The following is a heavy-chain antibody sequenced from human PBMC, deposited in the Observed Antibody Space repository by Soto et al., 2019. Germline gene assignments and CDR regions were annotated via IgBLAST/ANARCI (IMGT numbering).Heavy chain of an antibody. Sequence: QVQLVESGGGVVQPGRSLRLSCAASGFTFSSYGMHWVRQAPGKGLEWVAVISYDGSNKYYADSVKGRFTISRDNSKNTLYLQMNSLGAEDTAVYYCAGEYYDILTGRRAYYYYGMDVWGQGTTVTVSS. V-gene: IGHV3-30*03. CDR2: ISYDGSNK. J-gene: IGHJ6*02. CDR3: AGEYYDILTGRRAYYYYGMDV. CDR1: GFTFSSYG. D-gene: IGHD3-9*01.